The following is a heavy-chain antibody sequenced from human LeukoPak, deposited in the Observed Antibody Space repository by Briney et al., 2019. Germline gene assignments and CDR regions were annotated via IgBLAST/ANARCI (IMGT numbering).Heavy chain of an antibody. J-gene: IGHJ4*02. D-gene: IGHD1-26*01. Sequence: SETLSLTCTVSGGSIRSSSYSWGWIRQPPGKGLEWIGSIYYSGSTYYNPSLKSRVTISIDTSKNKFSLKLSSVSAADTAVYYCARRRPEYSGNSFDYWGQGTLVTVSS. CDR3: ARRRPEYSGNSFDY. CDR1: GGSIRSSSYS. CDR2: IYYSGST. V-gene: IGHV4-39*01.